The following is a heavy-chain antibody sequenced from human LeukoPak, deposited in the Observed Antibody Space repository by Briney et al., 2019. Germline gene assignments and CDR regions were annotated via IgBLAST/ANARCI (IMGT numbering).Heavy chain of an antibody. CDR2: ITSNGGRT. D-gene: IGHD4/OR15-4a*01. V-gene: IGHV3-64*04. CDR1: GFTFKKYA. Sequence: GWSLRLSCSASGFTFKKYAMHWVRQAPGKGMEYVSAITSNGGRTYYADSVKGRFTISRDNAQNSLLLQMNSLRDEDTAVYYCARDKDYGFDYWGQGTLVTVSS. J-gene: IGHJ4*02. CDR3: ARDKDYGFDY.